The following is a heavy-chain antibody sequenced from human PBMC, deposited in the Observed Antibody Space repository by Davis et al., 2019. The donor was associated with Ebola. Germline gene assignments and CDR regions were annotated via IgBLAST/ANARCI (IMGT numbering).Heavy chain of an antibody. J-gene: IGHJ6*02. V-gene: IGHV1-24*01. CDR3: ATVHWPSGNYYYYGMDV. CDR1: GYTLTELS. Sequence: ASVKVSCKVSGYTLTELSMHWVRQAPGKGLEWMGGFDPEDGETIYAQKFQGRVTMTEDTSTDTAYMELSSLRSEDTAVYYCATVHWPSGNYYYYGMDVWGQGTTVTVSS. D-gene: IGHD6-13*01. CDR2: FDPEDGET.